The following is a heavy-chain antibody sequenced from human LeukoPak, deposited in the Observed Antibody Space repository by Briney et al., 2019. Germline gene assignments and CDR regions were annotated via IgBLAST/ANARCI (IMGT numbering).Heavy chain of an antibody. CDR3: ATALYDWDDVNY. J-gene: IGHJ4*02. V-gene: IGHV3-23*01. CDR1: GFTFSSYA. CDR2: ISGSGDST. D-gene: IGHD1-1*01. Sequence: GGSLRLSCAASGFTFSSYAMSWVRQAPGKGLEWVSAISGSGDSTYYADSVKGRFTISRDNSKNTLYLQMNSLRAEDTAVYYCATALYDWDDVNYWGQGTLVTVSS.